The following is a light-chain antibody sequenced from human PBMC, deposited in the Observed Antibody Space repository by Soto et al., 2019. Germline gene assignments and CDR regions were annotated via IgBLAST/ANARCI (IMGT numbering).Light chain of an antibody. CDR3: QQYGSSRT. CDR2: GAS. V-gene: IGKV3-20*01. Sequence: EIVLTQSPGTLSLSPGERATLSCRASQSVSSGYLAWYQQKPGQAPRLLLYGASSRATGIPDRFSGSGSGTDFTLTISRLEPADFAVYYCQQYGSSRTFGQGTKVEIK. CDR1: QSVSSGY. J-gene: IGKJ1*01.